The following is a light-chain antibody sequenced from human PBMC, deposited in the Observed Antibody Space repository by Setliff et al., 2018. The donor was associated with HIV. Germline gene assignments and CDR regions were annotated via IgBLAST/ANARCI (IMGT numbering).Light chain of an antibody. CDR3: CSYAGSYTFYV. J-gene: IGLJ1*01. Sequence: QSVLTQPRSVSGSPGQSVTISCTGTSSDVGGYNYVSWYQQYPGKAPKLMIYDVTKRPSGVPDRFSGSKSDNTASLTISGLQAEDEADYYCCSYAGSYTFYVFGTGTKV. V-gene: IGLV2-11*01. CDR1: SSDVGGYNY. CDR2: DVT.